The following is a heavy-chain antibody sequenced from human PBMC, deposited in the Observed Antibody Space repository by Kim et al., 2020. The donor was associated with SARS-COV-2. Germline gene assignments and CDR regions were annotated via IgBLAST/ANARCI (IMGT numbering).Heavy chain of an antibody. CDR2: IIPIFGTA. V-gene: IGHV1-69*13. CDR3: ARASLLYDSSGYYYH. CDR1: GGTFSSYA. D-gene: IGHD3-22*01. Sequence: SVKVSCKASGGTFSSYAISWVRQAPGQGLEWMGGIIPIFGTANYAQKFQGRVTITADESTSTAYMELSSLRSEDTAVYYCARASLLYDSSGYYYHWGQGTLVTVSS. J-gene: IGHJ5*02.